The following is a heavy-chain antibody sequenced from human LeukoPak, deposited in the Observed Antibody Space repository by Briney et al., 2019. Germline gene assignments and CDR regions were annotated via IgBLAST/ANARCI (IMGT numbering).Heavy chain of an antibody. CDR3: ARDAARYYYYYMDV. CDR1: GFTFSSYA. Sequence: PGRSLRLSCAAPGFTFSSYAMHWVRQAPGKGLEWVAVISYDGSNKYYADSVKGRFTISRDNSKNTLYLQMNSLRAEGTAVYYCARDAARYYYYYMDVWGKGTTVTVSS. CDR2: ISYDGSNK. V-gene: IGHV3-30*04. D-gene: IGHD6-25*01. J-gene: IGHJ6*03.